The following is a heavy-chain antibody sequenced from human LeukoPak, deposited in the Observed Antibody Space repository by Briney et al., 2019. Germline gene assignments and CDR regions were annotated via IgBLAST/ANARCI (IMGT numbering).Heavy chain of an antibody. CDR2: FDPEDGET. V-gene: IGHV1-24*01. CDR3: ATEPSITMVRGVKATDY. D-gene: IGHD3-10*01. Sequence: ASVKVSCKVSGYTLTELSMHWVRQAPGKGLEWMGGFDPEDGETIYAQKFQGRVTMTEDTSTDTAYMELSSLRSEDTAVYYRATEPSITMVRGVKATDYWGQGTLVTVSS. CDR1: GYTLTELS. J-gene: IGHJ4*02.